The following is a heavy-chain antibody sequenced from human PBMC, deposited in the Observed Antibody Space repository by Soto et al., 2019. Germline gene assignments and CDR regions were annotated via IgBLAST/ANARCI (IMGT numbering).Heavy chain of an antibody. CDR3: ARRLYYDSSGFEGGGMDV. D-gene: IGHD3-22*01. V-gene: IGHV4-39*01. CDR1: GGSISSSSYY. CDR2: IYYSGST. Sequence: QLQLQESGPGLVKPSETLSLTCTVSGGSISSSSYYWGWIRQPPGKGLEWIGSIYYSGSTYYNPSRKRRGTISVDTSKNQFSLKLGSVSAADTAVYYCARRLYYDSSGFEGGGMDVWGQGTTVTVSS. J-gene: IGHJ6*02.